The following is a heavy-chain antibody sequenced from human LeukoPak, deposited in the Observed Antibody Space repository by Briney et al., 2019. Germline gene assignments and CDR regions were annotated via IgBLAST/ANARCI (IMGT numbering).Heavy chain of an antibody. V-gene: IGHV3-30*18. CDR2: ISYDGSNK. J-gene: IGHJ3*01. D-gene: IGHD1-26*01. CDR3: AKSSGSP. Sequence: GGSLRLSCAASGFTFSSYAMHWVRQAPGKGLEWVAVISYDGSNKYYADSVKGRFTISRDNSKNTLYLQMNSLRAEDTAVYYCAKSSGSPWGQGTMVTVSS. CDR1: GFTFSSYA.